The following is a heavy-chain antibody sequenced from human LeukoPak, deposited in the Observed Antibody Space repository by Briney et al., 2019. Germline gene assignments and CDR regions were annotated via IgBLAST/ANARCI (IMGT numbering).Heavy chain of an antibody. CDR1: GYTFTGYD. CDR3: ARGGDFWSGYPPYFGY. Sequence: GASVKVSCKASGYTFTGYDMHWVRQAPGQGLEWMGGIIPIFGTANYAQKFQGRVTITADKSTSTAYMELSSLRSEDTAVYYCARGGDFWSGYPPYFGYWGQGTLVTVSS. CDR2: IIPIFGTA. J-gene: IGHJ4*02. D-gene: IGHD3-3*01. V-gene: IGHV1-69*06.